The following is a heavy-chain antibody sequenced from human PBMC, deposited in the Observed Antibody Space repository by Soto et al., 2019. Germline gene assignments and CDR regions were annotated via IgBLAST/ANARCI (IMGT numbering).Heavy chain of an antibody. V-gene: IGHV4-30-2*01. Sequence: SETLSLTCAVSGCSISSGGYSWSWILQPPGKGLEWIGYIYHSGSTYYNPSLKSRVTISLDTSKNHFSLKLSSVTAADTAVYYCARHVVPAANYFDYWGQGTLVTVSS. J-gene: IGHJ4*02. CDR3: ARHVVPAANYFDY. CDR1: GCSISSGGYS. D-gene: IGHD2-2*01. CDR2: IYHSGST.